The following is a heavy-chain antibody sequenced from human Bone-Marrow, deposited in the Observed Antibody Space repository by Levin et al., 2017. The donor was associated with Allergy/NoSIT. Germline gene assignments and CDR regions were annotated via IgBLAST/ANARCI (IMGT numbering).Heavy chain of an antibody. CDR1: GFTLGYFG. J-gene: IGHJ4*02. D-gene: IGHD2-21*02. Sequence: QPGGSLRLSCAASGFTLGYFGMHWVRQAPGKGLEWVAGISYDGNNKYYAESVRGRFTISRDTSTNTLYLQMNSLRAEDTAIYYCAKDAGWSGYYRYCGDHCYSSGLDYWGQGTLVTVSS. CDR2: ISYDGNNK. V-gene: IGHV3-30*18. CDR3: AKDAGWSGYYRYCGDHCYSSGLDY.